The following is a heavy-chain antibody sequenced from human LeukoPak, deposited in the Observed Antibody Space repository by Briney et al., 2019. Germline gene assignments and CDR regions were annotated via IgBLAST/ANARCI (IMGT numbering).Heavy chain of an antibody. CDR3: AKDQWVLANYFDL. J-gene: IGHJ4*02. CDR1: GFTFSSYN. Sequence: TGGSLRLSCAASGFTFSSYNMNWVRQAPGKGLEWVSSISFNSRYIYYADSLKGRFTISRDNAKNSLYLQMNSLRAEDTAVYYCAKDQWVLANYFDLWGQGTLVTVSS. D-gene: IGHD1-26*01. V-gene: IGHV3-21*01. CDR2: ISFNSRYI.